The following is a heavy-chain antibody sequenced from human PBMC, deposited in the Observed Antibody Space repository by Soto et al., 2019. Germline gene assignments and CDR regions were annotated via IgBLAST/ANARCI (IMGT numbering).Heavy chain of an antibody. CDR1: GYTLTELS. V-gene: IGHV1-24*01. J-gene: IGHJ4*02. CDR3: ARFGSSWYGFDY. CDR2: FDPEDGET. Sequence: ASVKVSCKVSGYTLTELSMHWVRQAPGKGLEWMGGFDPEDGETIYAQKFQGRVTMTEDTSTDTAYMELSSLRSEDTAVYYCARFGSSWYGFDYWGKGTLVTVSS. D-gene: IGHD6-13*01.